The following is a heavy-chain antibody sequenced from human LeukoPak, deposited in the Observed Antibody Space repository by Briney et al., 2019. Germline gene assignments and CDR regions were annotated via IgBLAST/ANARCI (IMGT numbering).Heavy chain of an antibody. Sequence: SETLSLTCTVSGGSISSYYWSWIRQPPGKGLEWIGSIYYSGSTYYNPSLKSRVTISVDTSKNQFSLKLSSVTAADTAVYYCAGTAMAYDYWGQGTLVTVSS. J-gene: IGHJ4*02. CDR3: AGTAMAYDY. V-gene: IGHV4-39*07. CDR2: IYYSGST. D-gene: IGHD5-18*01. CDR1: GGSISSYY.